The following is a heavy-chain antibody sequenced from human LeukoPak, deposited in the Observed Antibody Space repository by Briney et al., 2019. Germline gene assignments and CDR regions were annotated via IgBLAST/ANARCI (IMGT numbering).Heavy chain of an antibody. V-gene: IGHV4-30-2*01. Sequence: SQTLSLTCAVSGGSISSGGYSWSWIRQPPGKGLEWIGYIYHSGSTYYNPSLKSRVTISVDRSKNQISLKLSSVTAADTAVYYCARDGPQYYDSSGYYVYWGQGTLVTVSS. D-gene: IGHD3-22*01. CDR3: ARDGPQYYDSSGYYVY. J-gene: IGHJ4*02. CDR1: GGSISSGGYS. CDR2: IYHSGST.